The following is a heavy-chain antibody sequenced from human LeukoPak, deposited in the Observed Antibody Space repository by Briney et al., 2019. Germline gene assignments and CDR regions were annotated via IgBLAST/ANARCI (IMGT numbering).Heavy chain of an antibody. Sequence: GGSLRLSCAASGFTFSSYGMHWVRQAPGKGLEWVAFIRYDGSNKYYADSVKGRFTISRDNSKNTLYLQMNSLRAEDTAVYYCAKEYYDDFWSGYSRPHFDYWGQGTLVTVSS. V-gene: IGHV3-30*02. D-gene: IGHD3-3*01. CDR2: IRYDGSNK. CDR1: GFTFSSYG. CDR3: AKEYYDDFWSGYSRPHFDY. J-gene: IGHJ4*02.